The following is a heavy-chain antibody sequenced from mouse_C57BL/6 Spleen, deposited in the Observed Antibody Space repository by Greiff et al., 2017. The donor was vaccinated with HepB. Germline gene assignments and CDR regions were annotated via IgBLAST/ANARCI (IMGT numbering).Heavy chain of an antibody. D-gene: IGHD2-5*01. J-gene: IGHJ4*01. CDR3: ARVYYSNYCAMDY. CDR2: IDPNSGGT. CDR1: GYTFTSYW. V-gene: IGHV1-72*01. Sequence: QVQLKQPGAELVKPGASVKLSCKASGYTFTSYWMHWVKQRPGRGLEWIGRIDPNSGGTKYNEKFKSKATLTVDKPSSTAYMQLSSLTSEDSAVYYCARVYYSNYCAMDYWGQGTSVTVSS.